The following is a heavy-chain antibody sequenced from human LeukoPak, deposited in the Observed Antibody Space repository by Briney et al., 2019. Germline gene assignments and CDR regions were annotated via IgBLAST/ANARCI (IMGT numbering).Heavy chain of an antibody. CDR1: GFTFSSYS. D-gene: IGHD6-19*01. J-gene: IGHJ3*02. V-gene: IGHV3-21*01. CDR2: ISSSSSYI. CDR3: ARDLSSGSVAFDI. Sequence: KXGGSLILSCAASGFTFSSYSMNWGRQAPGKGLEWVSSISSSSSYIYYADSVKGRFTISRDNAKNSLYLQMNSLRAEDTAVYYCARDLSSGSVAFDIWGQGTTVTVSS.